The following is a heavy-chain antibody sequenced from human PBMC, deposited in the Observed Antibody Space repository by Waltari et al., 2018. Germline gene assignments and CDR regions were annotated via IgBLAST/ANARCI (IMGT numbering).Heavy chain of an antibody. D-gene: IGHD7-27*01. V-gene: IGHV3-21*01. CDR2: ISSSTTYI. CDR1: GFSFSSYS. CDR3: VSGGWGFYFDY. Sequence: EVRLVESGGGLVKPGGSLRLSCGASGFSFSSYSMNWVRQVPGKGLEWVSSISSSTTYIHYADSVKGRFTISRDNAKNSLYLQMNSLRVEDTAVYYCVSGGWGFYFDYWGQGTVVTVSS. J-gene: IGHJ4*02.